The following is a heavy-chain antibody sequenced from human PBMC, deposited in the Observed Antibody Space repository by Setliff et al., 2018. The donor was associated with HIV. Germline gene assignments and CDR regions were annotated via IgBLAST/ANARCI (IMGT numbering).Heavy chain of an antibody. D-gene: IGHD6-13*01. CDR1: GYNFAIYW. CDR3: ARQGGQQLGSGLTAFDI. CDR2: IYPGDSDT. Sequence: PGESLKISCKASGYNFAIYWIGWVRQMPGKGLEWMGIIYPGDSDTRYSPSFQGQVTISADKSISTAYLQWSSLKASDTAMYYCARQGGQQLGSGLTAFDIWGQGTMVTVSS. V-gene: IGHV5-51*01. J-gene: IGHJ3*02.